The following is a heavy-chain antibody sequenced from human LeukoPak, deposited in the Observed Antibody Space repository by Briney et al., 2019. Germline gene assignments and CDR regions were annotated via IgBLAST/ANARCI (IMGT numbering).Heavy chain of an antibody. J-gene: IGHJ4*02. CDR3: ARDKLRYFDWLFDY. D-gene: IGHD3-9*01. V-gene: IGHV3-30*04. CDR1: GFTFSSYA. CDR2: ISYDGSNK. Sequence: PGRSLRLSCAASGFTFSSYAMHWVRQAPGKGLEWVAVISYDGSNKYYADSVKGRFTISRDNPKNTLYLQMNSLRAEDTAVYYCARDKLRYFDWLFDYWGQGTLVTVSS.